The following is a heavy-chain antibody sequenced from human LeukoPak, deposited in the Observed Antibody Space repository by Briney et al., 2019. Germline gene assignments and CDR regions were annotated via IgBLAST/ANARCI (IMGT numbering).Heavy chain of an antibody. Sequence: PGGSLRLSCAASGFTFSNYWMSWVRQAPGKGLEWVANIKQDGSETYYVDSVKGRFTISRDNAENSVYLQMNSLRAEDAAVYYCARGGSYLSAFDIWGQGTMVTVSS. CDR3: ARGGSYLSAFDI. J-gene: IGHJ3*02. CDR2: IKQDGSET. D-gene: IGHD1-26*01. CDR1: GFTFSNYW. V-gene: IGHV3-7*04.